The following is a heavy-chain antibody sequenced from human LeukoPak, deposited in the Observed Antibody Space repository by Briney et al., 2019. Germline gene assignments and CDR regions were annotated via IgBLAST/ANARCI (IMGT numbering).Heavy chain of an antibody. D-gene: IGHD7-27*01. CDR3: ARGTGAWGFEDY. CDR2: IIPIFGTA. V-gene: IGHV1-69*06. CDR1: GGTFSSYA. J-gene: IGHJ4*02. Sequence: SVKVSCKASGGTFSSYAISWVRRAPGQGLEWMGGIIPIFGTANYAQKFQGRVTITADKSTSTAYMELSSLRSEDTAVYYCARGTGAWGFEDYWGQGTLVTVSS.